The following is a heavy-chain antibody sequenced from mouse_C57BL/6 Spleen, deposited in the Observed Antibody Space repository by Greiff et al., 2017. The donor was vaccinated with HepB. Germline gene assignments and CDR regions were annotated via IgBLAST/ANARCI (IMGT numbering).Heavy chain of an antibody. CDR2: ISYDGSN. CDR3: ASRVLREGYFDV. Sequence: EVKLQESGPGLVKPSQSLSLTCSVTGYSITSGYYWNWIRQFPGNKLEWMGYISYDGSNNYNPSLKNRISITRDTSKNQFFLKLNSVTTEDTATYYCASRVLREGYFDVWGTGTTVTVSS. D-gene: IGHD1-1*01. V-gene: IGHV3-6*01. CDR1: GYSITSGYY. J-gene: IGHJ1*03.